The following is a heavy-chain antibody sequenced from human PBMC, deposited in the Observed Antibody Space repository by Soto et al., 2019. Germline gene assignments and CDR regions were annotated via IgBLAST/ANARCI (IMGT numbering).Heavy chain of an antibody. CDR1: GFTFSDYG. V-gene: IGHV3-30*18. J-gene: IGHJ6*02. D-gene: IGHD2-2*02. Sequence: LRLSCAASGFTFSDYGTHWVRQAPGKGLEWVAVISYDSTNKYYGGSVKGRFTISRDNSKNTLYLQMNSLRAEDRAVYYCAKDHGFDEFQLLYYSYYGLDVWGQGTTVTVSS. CDR2: ISYDSTNK. CDR3: AKDHGFDEFQLLYYSYYGLDV.